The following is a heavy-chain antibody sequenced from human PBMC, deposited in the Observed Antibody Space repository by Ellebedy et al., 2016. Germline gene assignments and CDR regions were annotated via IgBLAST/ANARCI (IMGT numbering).Heavy chain of an antibody. CDR2: ISSSSSYI. CDR1: GFTFSSYS. V-gene: IGHV3-21*01. CDR3: ARGGVTTQPPHDY. D-gene: IGHD4-17*01. J-gene: IGHJ4*02. Sequence: GESLKISXAASGFTFSSYSMNWVRQAPGKGLEWVSSISSSSSYIYYADSVKGRFTISRDNAKNSLYLQMNSLRAEDTAVYYCARGGVTTQPPHDYWGQGTLVTVSS.